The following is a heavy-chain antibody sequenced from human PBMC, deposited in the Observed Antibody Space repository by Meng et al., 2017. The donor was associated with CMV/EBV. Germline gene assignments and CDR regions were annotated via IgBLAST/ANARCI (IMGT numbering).Heavy chain of an antibody. J-gene: IGHJ3*02. V-gene: IGHV4-39*07. CDR2: IYYSGST. D-gene: IGHD3-16*02. CDR3: ARAHPYYDYVWGSYRSRGAFDI. Sequence: SETLSLTCTVSGGSISSSSYYWGWIRQPPGKGLEWIGSIYYSGSTYYNPSLKSRVTISVDTSKNQFSLKLSSVTAADTAVYYCARAHPYYDYVWGSYRSRGAFDIWGQGTMVTVSS. CDR1: GGSISSSSYY.